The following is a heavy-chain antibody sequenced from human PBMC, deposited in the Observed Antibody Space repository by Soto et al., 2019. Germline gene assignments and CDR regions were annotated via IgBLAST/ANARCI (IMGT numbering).Heavy chain of an antibody. J-gene: IGHJ4*02. V-gene: IGHV1-18*01. CDR3: ARGLAQPLGY. CDR1: GYTFTKYG. D-gene: IGHD2-2*01. CDR2: ISADNGDT. Sequence: QVQLVQSGAEVKKPGASVKVSCKASGYTFTKYGINWVRQAPGQGLEWMGWISADNGDTNYAQKFQGRVPMTTDTSTSTVYMELRSLISDDTAVYYCARGLAQPLGYWGQGTLVTVSS.